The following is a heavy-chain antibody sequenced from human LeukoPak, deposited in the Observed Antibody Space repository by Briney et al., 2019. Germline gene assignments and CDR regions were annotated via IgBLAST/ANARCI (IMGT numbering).Heavy chain of an antibody. Sequence: GGSLRLSCAASGFTFSSYSMNWVRQAPGKGLEWVSSISSSSSYIYYADSVKGRFTISRDNAKNSLYLQMNSLRAEDTAVYYSARGHYDFWPYHYYMDVWGKGTTVTVSS. J-gene: IGHJ6*03. D-gene: IGHD3-3*01. V-gene: IGHV3-21*01. CDR3: ARGHYDFWPYHYYMDV. CDR1: GFTFSSYS. CDR2: ISSSSSYI.